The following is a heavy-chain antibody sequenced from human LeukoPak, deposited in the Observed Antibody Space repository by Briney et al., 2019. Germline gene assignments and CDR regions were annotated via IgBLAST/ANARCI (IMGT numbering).Heavy chain of an antibody. V-gene: IGHV4-61*02. CDR1: GYSISSGSY. CDR3: ARARRMDNFNY. CDR2: IYTSGTT. J-gene: IGHJ4*02. Sequence: SETLSLTCTVSGYSISSGSYWGWIRQPAGKGLEWIGRIYTSGTTNYNPSLKSRVTISVDTSKNQFSLKLSSVTAADTAVYYCARARRMDNFNYWGQGTLVTVSS. D-gene: IGHD3/OR15-3a*01.